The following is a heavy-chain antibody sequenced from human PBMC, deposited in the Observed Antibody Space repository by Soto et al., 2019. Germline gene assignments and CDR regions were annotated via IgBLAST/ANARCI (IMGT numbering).Heavy chain of an antibody. Sequence: ASVKVSCKASGYTFTDHYIHWLRQAPGQSLEWMGWINPYSGGTHFARKFQDRVTMARDTSVSTAYMELSSLKSDDTAVYYCARPKYGETYFDPWGQGSLATVSS. CDR1: GYTFTDHY. V-gene: IGHV1-2*02. J-gene: IGHJ4*02. D-gene: IGHD2-21*01. CDR2: INPYSGGT. CDR3: ARPKYGETYFDP.